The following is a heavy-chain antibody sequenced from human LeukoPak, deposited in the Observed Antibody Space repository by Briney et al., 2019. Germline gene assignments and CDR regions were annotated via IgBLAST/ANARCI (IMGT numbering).Heavy chain of an antibody. D-gene: IGHD1-26*01. CDR3: ARRSSGSPPYYFDY. Sequence: GGSLRLSCAASGFTFSSYWMHWVRQAPGKGLVWVSRINSDGSTTNYADYVKGRFTISRDNAKNTLYLQMNGLRAGDTAVYYCARRSSGSPPYYFDYWGQGTLVTVSS. CDR1: GFTFSSYW. V-gene: IGHV3-74*01. J-gene: IGHJ4*02. CDR2: INSDGSTT.